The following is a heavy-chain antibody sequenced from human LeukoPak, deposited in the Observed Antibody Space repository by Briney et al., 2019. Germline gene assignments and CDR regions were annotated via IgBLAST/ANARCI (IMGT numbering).Heavy chain of an antibody. V-gene: IGHV3-74*01. D-gene: IGHD4-23*01. CDR1: GFTFSSYW. CDR3: ARDKDYGSNSIPGY. Sequence: PGGSLRLSCAASGFTFSSYWMHWVRQAPGKGLVWVSRINSAGSRTSYADSVKGRVTISRDNARNTLYLQMNSLRAEDTAVYYCARDKDYGSNSIPGYWGQGTLVTVSS. J-gene: IGHJ4*02. CDR2: INSAGSRT.